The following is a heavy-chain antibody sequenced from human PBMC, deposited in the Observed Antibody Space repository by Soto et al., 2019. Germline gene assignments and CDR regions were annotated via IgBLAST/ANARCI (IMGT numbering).Heavy chain of an antibody. CDR3: ARDAIYDGSGYYGSYFDY. D-gene: IGHD3-22*01. Sequence: QVQLVESGGGVVQPGRSLRLSCAASAFTFRSYAMHWVRQAPGKGLEWVAVISYDGTYKYYADSVKGRFTISRDNSKNTLYLQMSSPRPEDTAVYYCARDAIYDGSGYYGSYFDYWGQGSLVTVSS. J-gene: IGHJ4*02. CDR2: ISYDGTYK. V-gene: IGHV3-30-3*01. CDR1: AFTFRSYA.